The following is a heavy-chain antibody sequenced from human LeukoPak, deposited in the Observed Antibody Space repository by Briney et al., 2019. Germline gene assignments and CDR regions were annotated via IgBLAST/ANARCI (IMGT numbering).Heavy chain of an antibody. V-gene: IGHV3-23*01. CDR3: AKDSGSYPSENYFDY. CDR2: ISGSGGST. Sequence: GGSLRLSCAASGFTFSSYAMSWVRQAPGEGLEWVSAISGSGGSTYYADSVKGRFTISRDNSKNTLYLQMNSLRAEDTAVYYCAKDSGSYPSENYFDYWGQGTLVTVSS. D-gene: IGHD1-26*01. J-gene: IGHJ4*02. CDR1: GFTFSSYA.